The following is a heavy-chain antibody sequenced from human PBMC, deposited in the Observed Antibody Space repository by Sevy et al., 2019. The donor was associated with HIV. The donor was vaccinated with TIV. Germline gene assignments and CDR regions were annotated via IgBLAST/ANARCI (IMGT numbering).Heavy chain of an antibody. CDR3: ARESGSSSWYFDY. CDR2: IYYSGST. CDR1: GGSISSYY. V-gene: IGHV4-59*01. Sequence: SETLSLTCTVSGGSISSYYWSWIRQPPGKGLEWIGYIYYSGSTNYNPSLKSRVTISVDTSKNQFSLTLSSVTAADTALYCCARESGSSSWYFDYWGQGTLVTVSS. D-gene: IGHD6-13*01. J-gene: IGHJ4*02.